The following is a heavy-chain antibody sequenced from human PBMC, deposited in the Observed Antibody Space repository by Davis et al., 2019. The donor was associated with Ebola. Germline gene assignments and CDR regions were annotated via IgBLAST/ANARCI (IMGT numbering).Heavy chain of an antibody. Sequence: PGGSLRLSCTASGFAFDSYALHWVRQVPGKGLEWVAVISADGTNKKHADSVEGRFTISRDKSKSTLYLEMRRVRLEDTAVYYCARGAAVMTTGDFPDWGQGTLVTVSS. D-gene: IGHD4-11*01. CDR1: GFAFDSYA. V-gene: IGHV3-30*15. CDR2: ISADGTNK. J-gene: IGHJ4*02. CDR3: ARGAAVMTTGDFPD.